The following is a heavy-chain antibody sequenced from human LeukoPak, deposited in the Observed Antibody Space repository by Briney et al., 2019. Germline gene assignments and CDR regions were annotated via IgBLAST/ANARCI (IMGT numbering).Heavy chain of an antibody. CDR3: ATGYSSTWYYFDD. Sequence: SETLSLTCTVSGDSISSYYWSCIRQPPGKGLEWIGYIYHSGSTNYNPSLKSRVTISADTSKDQFSLKLASVTAADTAVYYCATGYSSTWYYFDDWGQGTLVTVSS. J-gene: IGHJ4*02. CDR2: IYHSGST. V-gene: IGHV4-59*01. CDR1: GDSISSYY. D-gene: IGHD6-13*01.